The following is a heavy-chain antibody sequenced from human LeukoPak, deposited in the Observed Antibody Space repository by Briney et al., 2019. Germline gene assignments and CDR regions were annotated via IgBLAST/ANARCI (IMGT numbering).Heavy chain of an antibody. J-gene: IGHJ4*02. D-gene: IGHD3-22*01. Sequence: GRSLRLSCAGSGFTFSTYAMHWVRQAPGKGLEWVSTISVSGGSTYYADSVKGRFTISRDNSKNTLYLQMNSLRAEDTAVYYCARSQYYYDSSGYYEYDYWGQGTLVTVSS. CDR2: ISVSGGST. CDR1: GFTFSTYA. V-gene: IGHV3-23*01. CDR3: ARSQYYYDSSGYYEYDY.